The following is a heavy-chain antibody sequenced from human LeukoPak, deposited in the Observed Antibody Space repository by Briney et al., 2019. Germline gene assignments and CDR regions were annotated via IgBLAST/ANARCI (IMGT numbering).Heavy chain of an antibody. D-gene: IGHD3-22*01. CDR1: GGSISSYY. J-gene: IGHJ4*02. CDR3: ASLTYYYDSSGQRGRYYFDY. Sequence: SETLSLTCTVSGGSISSYYWSWIRQPPGKGLEWIGYIYYSGSTNYNPSLKSRVTISIDTSKNQFSLKLSSVTAADTAVYYCASLTYYYDSSGQRGRYYFDYWGQGTLVTVSS. CDR2: IYYSGST. V-gene: IGHV4-59*08.